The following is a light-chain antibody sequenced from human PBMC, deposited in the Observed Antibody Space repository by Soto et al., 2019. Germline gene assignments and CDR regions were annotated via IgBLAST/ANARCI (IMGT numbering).Light chain of an antibody. J-gene: IGKJ1*01. V-gene: IGKV3-20*01. CDR1: QSVSSSY. CDR2: GAS. CDR3: QQYGSSPRT. Sequence: DIVLTQSPVTLSLSPGERATLSCRASQSVSSSYFAWYQQKPGQAPRLLIYGASSRATGITDRFSGSGSGTDFTLTISRLEPEDFAVYYCQQYGSSPRTFGQGTKVAIK.